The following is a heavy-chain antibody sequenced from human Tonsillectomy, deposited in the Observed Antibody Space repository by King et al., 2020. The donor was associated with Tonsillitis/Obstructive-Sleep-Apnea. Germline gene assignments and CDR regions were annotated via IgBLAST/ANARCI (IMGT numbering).Heavy chain of an antibody. CDR3: ASSISGYSYGLYYYYYMDV. CDR2: IYYSGST. J-gene: IGHJ6*03. CDR1: GGSISSYY. V-gene: IGHV4-59*01. D-gene: IGHD5-18*01. Sequence: VQLQESGPGLVKPSETLSLTCTVSGGSISSYYWSWIRPPPGKGLEWIGYIYYSGSTNYNPSLKSRVTISVDTSKNQFSLKLSSVTAADTAVYYCASSISGYSYGLYYYYYMDVWGKGTTVTVSS.